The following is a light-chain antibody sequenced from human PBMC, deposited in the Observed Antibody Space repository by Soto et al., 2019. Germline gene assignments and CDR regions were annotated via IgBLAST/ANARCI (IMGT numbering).Light chain of an antibody. Sequence: QAVLTQPPSVSAAPGQRVTISCSGSASNIGNNSVSWYQQLPGAAPKLLIYDDNNRPSGIPDRFSGSKSCTSATLGITGLQTGDEADYYCGTWDTSLPACVFGPGTKLTVL. CDR2: DDN. V-gene: IGLV1-51*01. J-gene: IGLJ1*01. CDR3: GTWDTSLPACV. CDR1: ASNIGNNS.